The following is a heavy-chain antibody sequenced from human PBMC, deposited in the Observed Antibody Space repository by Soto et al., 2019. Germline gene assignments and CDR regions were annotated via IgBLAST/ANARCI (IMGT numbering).Heavy chain of an antibody. CDR3: ARSGSDISGFYLNQFDP. V-gene: IGHV4-59*01. Sequence: SETLSLTCAVSGDSIRNYFWNWIRQPPGRGLEWIGYISYSGTTKYNPSLKSRVTISVDTSKNQFSLRLRSLTAADTAVYHCARSGSDISGFYLNQFDPWGQGTLVTVPS. CDR1: GDSIRNYF. CDR2: ISYSGTT. J-gene: IGHJ5*01. D-gene: IGHD3-22*01.